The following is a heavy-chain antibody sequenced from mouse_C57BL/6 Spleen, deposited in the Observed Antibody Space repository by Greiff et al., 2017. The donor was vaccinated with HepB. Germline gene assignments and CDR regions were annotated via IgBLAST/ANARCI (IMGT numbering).Heavy chain of an antibody. CDR1: GYTFTSYG. D-gene: IGHD2-4*01. J-gene: IGHJ4*01. Sequence: VQLQQSGAELARPGASVKLSCKASGYTFTSYGISWVKQSTGQGLEWIGEIYPRSGNTYYNEKFKGKATLTADKSSSTAYMELRSLASEDSAVYFCARRDDYDFYAMDYWGQGTSVTVSS. CDR2: IYPRSGNT. CDR3: ARRDDYDFYAMDY. V-gene: IGHV1-81*01.